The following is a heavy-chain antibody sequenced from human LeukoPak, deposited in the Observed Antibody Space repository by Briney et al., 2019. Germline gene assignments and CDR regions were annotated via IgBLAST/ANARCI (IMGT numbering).Heavy chain of an antibody. CDR3: ARDLYDSSGYYSPTPDY. J-gene: IGHJ4*02. CDR2: INPSGGST. Sequence: ASVKVSCKSSGYTFTSYYMHWVRHAPGQVLEWMGIINPSGGSTSYAQKFQGRVTMTRDTSTSTVYMELSSLRSEDTAVYYGARDLYDSSGYYSPTPDYWGQGTLVTVSS. D-gene: IGHD3-22*01. V-gene: IGHV1-46*01. CDR1: GYTFTSYY.